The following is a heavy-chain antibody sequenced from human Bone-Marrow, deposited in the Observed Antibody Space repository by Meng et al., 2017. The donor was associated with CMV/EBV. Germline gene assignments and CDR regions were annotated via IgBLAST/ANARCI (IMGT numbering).Heavy chain of an antibody. CDR3: ARDGLQWFDP. Sequence: SETLSLTCTVSGGSISSYFWSWIRQPPGKGLEWLGYVDNSGNTNYSPSLKSRVTISLDPSKNQFSLNLTSVTVADTAVYFCARDGLQWFDPWGQGTLVTGSS. D-gene: IGHD4-11*01. CDR1: GGSISSYF. J-gene: IGHJ5*02. V-gene: IGHV4-59*01. CDR2: VDNSGNT.